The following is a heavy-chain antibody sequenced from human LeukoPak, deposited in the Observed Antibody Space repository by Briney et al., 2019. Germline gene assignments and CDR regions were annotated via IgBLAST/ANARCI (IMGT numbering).Heavy chain of an antibody. D-gene: IGHD4/OR15-4a*01. CDR3: ARQWGAYFDY. J-gene: IGHJ4*02. Sequence: SETLSLTCTVSGGSISSYYWSWIRQPPGKGLEWIGYIYTSGSTNYNPSLKSRVTISVDTSKNQFPLKLSSVTAADTAVYYCARQWGAYFDYWGQGTLVTVSS. CDR1: GGSISSYY. V-gene: IGHV4-4*09. CDR2: IYTSGST.